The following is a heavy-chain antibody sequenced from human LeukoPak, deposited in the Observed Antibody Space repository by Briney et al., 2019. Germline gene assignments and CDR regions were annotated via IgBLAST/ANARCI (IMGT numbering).Heavy chain of an antibody. Sequence: GGSLRLSCAASGFTFDEYAMHWVRQAPGKGLEWVSGISWNSGSIGYADSVKGRFTISRDNAKNSLYLQMNSLRAEDTALYYCAKERSPYYYDSSGFDYWGQGTLVTVSS. CDR3: AKERSPYYYDSSGFDY. CDR2: ISWNSGSI. V-gene: IGHV3-9*01. CDR1: GFTFDEYA. D-gene: IGHD3-22*01. J-gene: IGHJ4*02.